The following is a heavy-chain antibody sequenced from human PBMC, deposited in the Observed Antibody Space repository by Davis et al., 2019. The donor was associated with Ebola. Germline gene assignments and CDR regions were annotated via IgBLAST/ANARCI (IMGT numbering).Heavy chain of an antibody. CDR1: GFTFSDNY. V-gene: IGHV3-72*01. D-gene: IGHD1-7*01. CDR3: ARSGSTRDFDF. Sequence: GESLKISCAASGFTFSDNYMDWVRQAPGQGLEWVARTRNKANSYTTEYAASVKGRFLISSDDSKNSLYLQMNTLKSEDTAVYYCARSGSTRDFDFWGQGTLVTVSS. J-gene: IGHJ4*02. CDR2: TRNKANSYTT.